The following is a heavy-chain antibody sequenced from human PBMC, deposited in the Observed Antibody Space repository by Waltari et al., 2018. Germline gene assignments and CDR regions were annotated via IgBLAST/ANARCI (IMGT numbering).Heavy chain of an antibody. CDR2: INHGGST. CDR1: GGSFSGYY. Sequence: QVQLQQWGAGLLKPSETLSLTCAVYGGSFSGYYWSWIRQPPGKGLEWIGEINHGGSTNYNPSLKSRVTISVDTSKNQFSLKLSSVTAADTAVYYCARHLLGYCSSTSCYYYYYYGMDVWGQGTTVTVSS. V-gene: IGHV4-34*01. CDR3: ARHLLGYCSSTSCYYYYYYGMDV. D-gene: IGHD2-2*01. J-gene: IGHJ6*02.